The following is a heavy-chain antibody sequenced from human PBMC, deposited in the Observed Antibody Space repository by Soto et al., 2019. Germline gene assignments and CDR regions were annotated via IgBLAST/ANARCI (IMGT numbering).Heavy chain of an antibody. CDR2: ITSSGSYT. V-gene: IGHV3-21*01. J-gene: IGHJ5*02. D-gene: IGHD6-13*01. CDR3: ARDSYSSSVNWFDP. CDR1: GLVFSAFA. Sequence: GGSLRLSCAASGLVFSAFAMSWVRQSPGKGLEWVSSITSSGSYTYYADSVKGRFTISRDNAKNTLYLQMNSLRAEDTAVYYCARDSYSSSVNWFDPWGQGTLVTVSS.